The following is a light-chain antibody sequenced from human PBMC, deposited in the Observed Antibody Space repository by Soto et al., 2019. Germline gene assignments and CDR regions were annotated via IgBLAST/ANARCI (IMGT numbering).Light chain of an antibody. Sequence: QSALTQPASVSGSPGQSITISCTGTSSDVGASNYVSWYQQPPGEATKLMISDVTHRPAGVSYRFAGTKSGSTASLTSSGLQADDAADYCCSSYTTISTVVFGGGTKLTVL. CDR2: DVT. J-gene: IGLJ2*01. V-gene: IGLV2-14*03. CDR1: SSDVGASNY. CDR3: SSYTTISTVV.